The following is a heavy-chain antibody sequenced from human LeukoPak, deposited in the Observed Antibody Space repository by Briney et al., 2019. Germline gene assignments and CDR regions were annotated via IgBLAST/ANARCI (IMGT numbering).Heavy chain of an antibody. CDR3: ARLEGGYIAAYWFDP. D-gene: IGHD6-13*01. CDR2: IYYSGST. V-gene: IGHV4-39*01. J-gene: IGHJ5*02. Sequence: PSETLSLTCAVYGGSISSSSYYWGWIRQPPGKGLEWIGSIYYSGSTYYNPSLKSRVTISVDTSKNQFSLKLSSVTAADTAVYYCARLEGGYIAAYWFDPWGQGTLVTVSS. CDR1: GGSISSSSYY.